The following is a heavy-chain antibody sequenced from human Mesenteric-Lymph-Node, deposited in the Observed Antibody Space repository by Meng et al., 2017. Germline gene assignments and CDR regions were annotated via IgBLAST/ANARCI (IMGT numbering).Heavy chain of an antibody. CDR2: ISGSGGST. V-gene: IGHV3-23*01. CDR1: GFSFSNYV. J-gene: IGHJ6*02. D-gene: IGHD2-2*01. CDR3: AKRQIVPAATKYYYGMDV. Sequence: GGSLRLSCVGSGFSFSNYVLHWVRQAPGKGLEWVSAISGSGGSTYYADSVKGRFTISRDNSKNTLYLQMNSLRAEDTAVYYCAKRQIVPAATKYYYGMDVWGQGTTVTVSS.